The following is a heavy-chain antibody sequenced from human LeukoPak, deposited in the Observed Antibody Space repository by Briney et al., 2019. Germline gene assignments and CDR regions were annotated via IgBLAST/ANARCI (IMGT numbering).Heavy chain of an antibody. CDR1: GYTFTGYY. CDR2: INPNSGGT. V-gene: IGHV1-2*02. D-gene: IGHD2-21*02. Sequence: GASVKVSCKASGYTFTGYYMHWMRQAPGQGLEWMGWINPNSGGTNYAQKFQGRVTMTRDTSISTAYMELSRLRSDDTAVYYCARDYCGGDCYPEYYFDYWGQGTLVTVSS. CDR3: ARDYCGGDCYPEYYFDY. J-gene: IGHJ4*02.